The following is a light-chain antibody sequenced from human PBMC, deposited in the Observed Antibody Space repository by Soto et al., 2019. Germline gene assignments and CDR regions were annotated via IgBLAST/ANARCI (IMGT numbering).Light chain of an antibody. CDR1: QSISSY. CDR2: AAS. J-gene: IGKJ5*01. Sequence: DIQMTQSPSSLSASVGDRFTITCLASQSISSYLNWYQQKPGKAPKLLIYAASSLQSGVPSRFSGSGSGTDFTLTISSLQPEDFATYYCQQSYSTPITVGQGTRLEIK. V-gene: IGKV1-39*01. CDR3: QQSYSTPIT.